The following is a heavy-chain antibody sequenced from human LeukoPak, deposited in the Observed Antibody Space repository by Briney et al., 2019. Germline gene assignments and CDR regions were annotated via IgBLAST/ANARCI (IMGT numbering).Heavy chain of an antibody. CDR1: GYAFTMDC. V-gene: IGHV1-18*01. D-gene: IGHD3-10*01. CDR3: VRCSVIRILRGDDAFDV. J-gene: IGHJ3*01. Sequence: ASVRVSCKASGYAFTMDCITWVRQAPGQGLEWMRWISSNNGNTNYAREFQGRVTMTTDTSTSTAFLDLGTLRSDDTAVYYCVRCSVIRILRGDDAFDVWGQGTMVTVSS. CDR2: ISSNNGNT.